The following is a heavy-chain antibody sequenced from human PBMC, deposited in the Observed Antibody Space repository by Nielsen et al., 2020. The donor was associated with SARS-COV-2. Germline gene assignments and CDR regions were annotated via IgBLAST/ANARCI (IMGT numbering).Heavy chain of an antibody. Sequence: SETLSLTCAVNGGSFSAYYWSWIRQPPGKGLEWIGEINHSGSTNNNPSLRSRVTVSLDTSKNQFSLRLSSVTAADTAVYFCARVGPVAGPFDYWGQGTLITVSS. V-gene: IGHV4-34*01. CDR2: INHSGST. CDR3: ARVGPVAGPFDY. D-gene: IGHD6-19*01. CDR1: GGSFSAYY. J-gene: IGHJ4*02.